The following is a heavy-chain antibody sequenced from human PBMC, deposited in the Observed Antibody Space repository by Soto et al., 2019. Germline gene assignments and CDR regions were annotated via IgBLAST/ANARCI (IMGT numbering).Heavy chain of an antibody. CDR1: GDSISSYY. J-gene: IGHJ3*02. Sequence: QVQLQESGPGLVKPSETLSLTCTVSGDSISSYYWSWIRQAPGKGLEWIGYIYYTALLHTGSTNYNPSLKSRVTMSLDTSKSQFSLKLTSVTAADTAVYYCARYVDTTTQTDAFDIWGQGTLVTVSS. D-gene: IGHD5-12*01. V-gene: IGHV4-59*01. CDR2: IYYTALLHTGST. CDR3: ARYVDTTTQTDAFDI.